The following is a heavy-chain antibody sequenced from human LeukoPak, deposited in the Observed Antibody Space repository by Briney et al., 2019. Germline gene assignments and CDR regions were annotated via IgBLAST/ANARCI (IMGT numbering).Heavy chain of an antibody. CDR2: INHSGST. CDR1: GGSFSGYY. CDR3: ARGRYDFWSGYYRKRDWFDP. Sequence: SETLSLTCAVYGGSFSGYYWSWIRQPPGKGLEWIGEINHSGSTNYNPSLKSRVTISVDTSKNQFSLKLSSVTAADTAVYYCARGRYDFWSGYYRKRDWFDPWGQGTLVTVSS. D-gene: IGHD3-3*01. V-gene: IGHV4-34*01. J-gene: IGHJ5*02.